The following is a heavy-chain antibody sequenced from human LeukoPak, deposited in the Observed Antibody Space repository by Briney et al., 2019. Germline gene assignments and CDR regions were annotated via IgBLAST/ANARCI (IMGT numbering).Heavy chain of an antibody. CDR2: IKEDGSAK. CDR1: GFTFSTYW. Sequence: PGGSLRLSCAASGFTFSTYWMSWVRQAPGKGLEWVANIKEDGSAKYYVDSVKGRFTISRDNAKNSLYLQMNSLRAEDTAVYYCARDYDGARGHWWGQGTLVTVSS. J-gene: IGHJ4*02. V-gene: IGHV3-7*04. D-gene: IGHD3-16*01. CDR3: ARDYDGARGHW.